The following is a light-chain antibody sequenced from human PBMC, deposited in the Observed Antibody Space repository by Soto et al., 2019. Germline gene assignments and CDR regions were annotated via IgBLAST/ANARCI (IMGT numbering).Light chain of an antibody. CDR3: KQYDTSPGT. CDR2: GAS. CDR1: QSVRSSY. Sequence: EIVLTQSPGTLSLSPGERATLSCRASQSVRSSYLAWYQHKPGQPPRLLIYGASTRATGIPDRFSGSGSGTDFTLTISRLEPEDFAVYFCKQYDTSPGTFGPGTKVDIK. J-gene: IGKJ3*01. V-gene: IGKV3-20*01.